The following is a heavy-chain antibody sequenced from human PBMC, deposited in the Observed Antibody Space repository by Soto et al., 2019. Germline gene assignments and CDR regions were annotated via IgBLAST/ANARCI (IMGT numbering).Heavy chain of an antibody. V-gene: IGHV3-48*03. CDR3: ASIGGKPSGWYYGMDV. CDR1: GFTFSSYE. Sequence: SGGSLRLSCAASGFTFSSYEMNWVRQAPGKGLEWVSYISSSVSTIYYADSVKGRFTISRDNAKNSLYLQMNSLRAEDTAVYYCASIGGKPSGWYYGMDVWGQGTKVTVSS. J-gene: IGHJ6*02. CDR2: ISSSVSTI. D-gene: IGHD2-15*01.